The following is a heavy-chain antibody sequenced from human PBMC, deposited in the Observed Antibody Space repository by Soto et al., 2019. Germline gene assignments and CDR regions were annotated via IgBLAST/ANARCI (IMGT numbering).Heavy chain of an antibody. CDR3: VRDSPIGSTYSGYDGIDY. Sequence: SVKVSCKASGVTFSNDIITWVRQAPGQGLEWMGRIIPLLDITNYAQKFQGRVTITADKSTSTAYMELNSLRSEDTAVYYCVRDSPIGSTYSGYDGIDYWGQGTLVTVSS. V-gene: IGHV1-69*04. D-gene: IGHD5-12*01. CDR2: IIPLLDIT. CDR1: GVTFSNDI. J-gene: IGHJ4*02.